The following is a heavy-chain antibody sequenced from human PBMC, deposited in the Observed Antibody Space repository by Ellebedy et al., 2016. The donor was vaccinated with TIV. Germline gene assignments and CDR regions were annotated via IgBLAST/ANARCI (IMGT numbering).Heavy chain of an antibody. V-gene: IGHV1-18*01. J-gene: IGHJ4*02. Sequence: AASVKVSCKASGYTFTSYGIRWVRQAPGQGLEWMGWISAHNGNTNYAQKPQGRVTMATDTSTSTAYMELRSLRSDDTAVYYCARAWRDGYNFPLGDYWGQGTLITVSS. CDR1: GYTFTSYG. CDR3: ARAWRDGYNFPLGDY. D-gene: IGHD5-24*01. CDR2: ISAHNGNT.